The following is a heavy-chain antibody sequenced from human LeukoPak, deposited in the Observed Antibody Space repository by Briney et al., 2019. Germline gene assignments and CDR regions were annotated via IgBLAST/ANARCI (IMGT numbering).Heavy chain of an antibody. V-gene: IGHV3-21*06. D-gene: IGHD6-19*01. Sequence: DSIQGRFTISRDNAENSLYLQMNSLRAEDTAVYYCAKDIRIAVAGTGYWGQGTLVTVSS. CDR3: AKDIRIAVAGTGY. J-gene: IGHJ4*02.